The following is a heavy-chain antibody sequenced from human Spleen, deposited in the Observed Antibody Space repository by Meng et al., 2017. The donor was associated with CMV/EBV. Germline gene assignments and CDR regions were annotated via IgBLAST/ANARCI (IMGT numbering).Heavy chain of an antibody. V-gene: IGHV4-34*01. CDR2: INHSGST. Sequence: LSLPYAVCGGSFGSYYWSWFRQPPGKGLRWIGEINHSGSTNYNPSLKSRVTISVDTSKNQFSLKLSSVTAADTAVYYCARESAGTFDYWGQGTLVTVSS. J-gene: IGHJ4*02. D-gene: IGHD6-13*01. CDR1: GGSFGSYY. CDR3: ARESAGTFDY.